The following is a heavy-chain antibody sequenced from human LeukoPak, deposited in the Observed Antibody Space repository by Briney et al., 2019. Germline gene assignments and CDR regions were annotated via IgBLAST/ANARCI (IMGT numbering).Heavy chain of an antibody. Sequence: GGSLRLSCAASGFTFSSYSMNWVRQAPGKGLEWVSYISSSSSYIYYADSVKGRFTISRDNAKNSLYLQMNSLRAEDTAVYYCARDRVATYYYYGMDVWGQGTTVTVSS. CDR1: GFTFSSYS. CDR3: ARDRVATYYYYGMDV. CDR2: ISSSSSYI. D-gene: IGHD5-12*01. V-gene: IGHV3-21*01. J-gene: IGHJ6*02.